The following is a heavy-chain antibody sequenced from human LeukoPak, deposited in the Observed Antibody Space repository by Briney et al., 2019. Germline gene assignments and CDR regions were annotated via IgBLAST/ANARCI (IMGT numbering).Heavy chain of an antibody. V-gene: IGHV1-2*02. Sequence: ASVKVSCKASGYTFTAHYLHWVRQAPGQGLEWMAWINHNSGGTKYAEKFQGRVTVTRDTSTSTAYMELSRLRSDDTAVYYCARGTDYGDYAGTWFYYYYMDVWGEGTTVTVSS. CDR2: INHNSGGT. D-gene: IGHD4-17*01. CDR3: ARGTDYGDYAGTWFYYYYMDV. J-gene: IGHJ6*03. CDR1: GYTFTAHY.